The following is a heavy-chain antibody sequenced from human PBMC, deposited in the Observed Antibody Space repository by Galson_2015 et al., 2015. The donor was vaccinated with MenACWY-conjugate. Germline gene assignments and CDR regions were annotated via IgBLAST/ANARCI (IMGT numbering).Heavy chain of an antibody. D-gene: IGHD5-18*01. CDR1: GFTFTGYE. CDR3: ARVGTRIHQYVYYMDV. V-gene: IGHV3-48*03. CDR2: ISKSGSPI. J-gene: IGHJ6*03. Sequence: SLRLSCAASGFTFTGYEFNWVRQAPGKGLEWLSYISKSGSPIYYADSVKGRFTISRDNIKKSLFLEMNSLRAGDTGVYYCARVGTRIHQYVYYMDVWGKGTTVTVSS.